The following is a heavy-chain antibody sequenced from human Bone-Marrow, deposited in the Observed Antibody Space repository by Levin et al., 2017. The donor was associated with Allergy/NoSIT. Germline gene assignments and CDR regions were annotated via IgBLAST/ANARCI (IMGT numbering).Heavy chain of an antibody. D-gene: IGHD1/OR15-1a*01. CDR1: GFPLRDYY. CDR3: ARDMNKAHYNYGLDV. Sequence: LSLPCAASGFPLRDYYMSWIRQAPGKGLEWVSYISSRGTTMYLADSVKGRFTISRDNAKNSLSLQMNSLRADDTAVYYCARDMNKAHYNYGLDVWGQGTTVTVSS. CDR2: ISSRGTTM. V-gene: IGHV3-11*01. J-gene: IGHJ6*02.